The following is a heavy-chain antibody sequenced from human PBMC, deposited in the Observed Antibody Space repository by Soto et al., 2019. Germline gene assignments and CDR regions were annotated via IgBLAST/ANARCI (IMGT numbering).Heavy chain of an antibody. D-gene: IGHD2-2*02. V-gene: IGHV4-61*02. CDR1: GASINNFAYY. CDR3: ARVESEYQLLYDYWFDP. Sequence: PSETLSLTCSVSGASINNFAYYWSRIRQPAGKGLEWIGRIYTSGSTNYNPSLKSRVTMSVDTSKNQFSLKLSSVTAADTAVYYCARVESEYQLLYDYWFDPWGQGTLVTVSS. CDR2: IYTSGST. J-gene: IGHJ5*02.